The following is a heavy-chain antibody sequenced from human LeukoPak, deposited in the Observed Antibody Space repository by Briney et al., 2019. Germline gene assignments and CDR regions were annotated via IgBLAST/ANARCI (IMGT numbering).Heavy chain of an antibody. J-gene: IGHJ4*02. D-gene: IGHD2-2*01. CDR3: ATDIVVVPAARPFDY. Sequence: PGGSLRLSCAASGFTFSSSTMSWVRQAPGKGLEWVSTISSGGSDTYYADSVKGRFAISRDNSKNTLYLQMNSLRAEDTAVYYCATDIVVVPAARPFDYWGQGTLVTVSS. CDR2: ISSGGSDT. CDR1: GFTFSSST. V-gene: IGHV3-23*01.